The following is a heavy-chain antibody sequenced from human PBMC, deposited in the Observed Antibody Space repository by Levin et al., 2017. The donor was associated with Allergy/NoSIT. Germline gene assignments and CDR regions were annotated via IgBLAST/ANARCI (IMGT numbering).Heavy chain of an antibody. V-gene: IGHV3-48*01. Sequence: GGSLRLSCEASGFVFSSYNLIWVRQAPGKGLESISYINMGSSAIHYADSVKGRFTVSRDNAKSSLYLQMNSLRTEDTAVYYCARVWDGNSGSDYWGRGTLVTVSS. D-gene: IGHD1-26*01. CDR2: INMGSSAI. CDR3: ARVWDGNSGSDY. CDR1: GFVFSSYN. J-gene: IGHJ4*02.